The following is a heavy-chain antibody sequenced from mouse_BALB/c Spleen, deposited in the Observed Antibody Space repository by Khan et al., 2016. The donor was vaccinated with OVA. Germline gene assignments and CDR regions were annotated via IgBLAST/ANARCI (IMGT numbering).Heavy chain of an antibody. CDR2: ISSGATYT. Sequence: EVQLVESGGGLVKPGGSLKLSCAASGFTFSSYAMSWVRQTPEKRLEWVATISSGATYTFYSDSVKGRFTISREDATNTLYLQMSSLRSEDTAMYYCARPPITTVVATAYWFFEVCGAGTTVTVST. D-gene: IGHD1-1*01. J-gene: IGHJ1*01. V-gene: IGHV5-9-3*01. CDR3: ARPPITTVVATAYWFFEV. CDR1: GFTFSSYA.